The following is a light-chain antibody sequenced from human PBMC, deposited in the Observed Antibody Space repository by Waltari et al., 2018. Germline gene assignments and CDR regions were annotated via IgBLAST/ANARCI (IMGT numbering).Light chain of an antibody. CDR3: CSYVSNTYV. CDR1: TSDGETYSL. V-gene: IGLV2-23*01. CDR2: DGT. Sequence: QSALTQPASVSGSPGQSITISCTGTTSDGETYSLVSWYQQHPGKAPQLIIFDGTKRPSGVSNRFFASKSGNTASLTISGLQADDEADYHCCSYVSNTYVFGTGTKVTVL. J-gene: IGLJ1*01.